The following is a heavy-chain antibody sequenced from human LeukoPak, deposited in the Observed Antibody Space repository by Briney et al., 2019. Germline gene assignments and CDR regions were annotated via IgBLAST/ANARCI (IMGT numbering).Heavy chain of an antibody. CDR1: GFTFSSYG. Sequence: PGGSLRLSCAASGFTFSSYGMSWVRQAPGKGLEWVSAISGSGGSTYYADSVKGRFTISRDNSKNTLYLQMNSLRAEDTAVYYCAKAQRGPRREGSYVYWGQGTLVTVSS. D-gene: IGHD3-10*01. J-gene: IGHJ4*02. V-gene: IGHV3-23*01. CDR2: ISGSGGST. CDR3: AKAQRGPRREGSYVY.